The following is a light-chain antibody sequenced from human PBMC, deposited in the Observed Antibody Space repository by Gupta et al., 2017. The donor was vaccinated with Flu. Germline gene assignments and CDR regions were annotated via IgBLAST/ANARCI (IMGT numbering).Light chain of an antibody. CDR3: ATWDSSLGAVV. J-gene: IGLJ2*01. Sequence: SSSNIENNYVSWYQQCPGSAPKLLIYENNRRPSGLPDRFSGSKSGTSASLGVTGLQPGDEATYYCATWDSSLGAVVFGGGTKLTVL. V-gene: IGLV1-51*01. CDR1: SSNIENNY. CDR2: ENN.